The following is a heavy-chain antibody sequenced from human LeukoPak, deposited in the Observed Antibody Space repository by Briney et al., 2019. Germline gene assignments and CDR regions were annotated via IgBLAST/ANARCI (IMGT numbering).Heavy chain of an antibody. V-gene: IGHV3-23*01. Sequence: GGSLRLSRAASGYTFSSHGLTWVRQAPGKGLEWVSTINGAGDSTYYAETVKGRFTISRDNSKNTLYLQMHSLRAEDTAIYYCAKVSVCYGCYLDYWGQGTLVTVS. CDR3: AKVSVCYGCYLDY. CDR1: GYTFSSHG. J-gene: IGHJ4*02. D-gene: IGHD3-16*01. CDR2: INGAGDST.